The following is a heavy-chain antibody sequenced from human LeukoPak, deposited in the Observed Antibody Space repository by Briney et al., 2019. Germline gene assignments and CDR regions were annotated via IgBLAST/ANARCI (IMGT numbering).Heavy chain of an antibody. CDR1: GFTFSSYS. Sequence: GGCLRLSCAASGFTFSSYSMNWVRQAPGKGLEWVLSISSSSSYIYYADSVKGRFAISRDNAKNSLYLQMNSQRAEDTAVYYCLPMITFRGVIVNWGQGTLVTVSS. J-gene: IGHJ4*02. CDR3: LPMITFRGVIVN. CDR2: ISSSSSYI. V-gene: IGHV3-21*01. D-gene: IGHD3-16*02.